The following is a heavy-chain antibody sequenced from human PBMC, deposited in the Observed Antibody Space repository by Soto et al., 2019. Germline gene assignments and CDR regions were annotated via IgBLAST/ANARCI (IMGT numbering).Heavy chain of an antibody. Sequence: VQLVESGGGLVQPGGSLKLSCAASGFTFSGSAMHWVRQASGKGLEWVGRIRSKANNYATAYGASVKGRFTISRDDSKNTAYLQMNSLKTADTAVYYCSRQASDFWSGKPQYYMDVWGKGTTVTVSS. CDR1: GFTFSGSA. CDR3: SRQASDFWSGKPQYYMDV. J-gene: IGHJ6*03. D-gene: IGHD3-3*01. V-gene: IGHV3-73*01. CDR2: IRSKANNYAT.